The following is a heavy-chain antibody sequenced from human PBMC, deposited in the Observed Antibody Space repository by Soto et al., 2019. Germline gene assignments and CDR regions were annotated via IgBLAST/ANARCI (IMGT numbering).Heavy chain of an antibody. CDR3: ARSSFNVLRFLEWLPKNDAFDI. CDR2: INPNSGGT. CDR1: GYTFTGYY. Sequence: ASVKVSCKASGYTFTGYYMHWVRQAPGQGPEWMGWINPNSGGTNYAQKFQGRVTMTRDTSISTAYMELSRLRSDDTAVYYCARSSFNVLRFLEWLPKNDAFDIWGQGTVVTVSS. D-gene: IGHD3-3*01. J-gene: IGHJ3*02. V-gene: IGHV1-2*02.